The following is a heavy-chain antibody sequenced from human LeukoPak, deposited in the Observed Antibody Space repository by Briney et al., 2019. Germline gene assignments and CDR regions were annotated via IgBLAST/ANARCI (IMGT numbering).Heavy chain of an antibody. CDR2: ISGSGGST. CDR1: GFTFSSYA. D-gene: IGHD6-19*01. J-gene: IGHJ4*02. CDR3: AKMPVSYSSGWSNFDY. Sequence: GGSLRLSCAASGFTFSSYAMSWVRQAPGRGLEWVSGISGSGGSTYYADSVKGRFTISRDNSKNTLYLQMNSLRAEDTALYYCAKMPVSYSSGWSNFDYWGQGTLVTVSS. V-gene: IGHV3-23*01.